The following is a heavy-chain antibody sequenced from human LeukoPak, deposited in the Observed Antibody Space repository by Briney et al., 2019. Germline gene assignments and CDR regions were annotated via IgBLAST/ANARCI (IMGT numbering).Heavy chain of an antibody. CDR1: GFTFTSSA. Sequence: SVKVSCKASGFTFTSSAVQWVRQARGQRLEWIGWIVVGSGNTNYAQKFQERVTITRDMSTSTAYMELSSLRSEDTAVYYCAADPEVTNDGPLGYWGQGTLVTVSS. CDR3: AADPEVTNDGPLGY. D-gene: IGHD2-8*01. CDR2: IVVGSGNT. J-gene: IGHJ4*02. V-gene: IGHV1-58*01.